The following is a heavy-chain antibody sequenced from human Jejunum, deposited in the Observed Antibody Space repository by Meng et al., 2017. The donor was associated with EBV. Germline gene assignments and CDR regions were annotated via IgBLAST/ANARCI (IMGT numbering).Heavy chain of an antibody. J-gene: IGHJ4*02. CDR2: ISAGSGDT. CDR1: GYTLTNYA. D-gene: IGHD6-13*01. Sequence: GAEVKNPGALVSVSFKASGYTLTNYALHWGRQAPGQGLEWMGYISAGSGDTKNSQKFQGRVTFTRDTSASTVYMELSSLRSEDTAMYYCARGSSWNRGDYWGQGTLVTVSS. V-gene: IGHV1-3*01. CDR3: ARGSSWNRGDY.